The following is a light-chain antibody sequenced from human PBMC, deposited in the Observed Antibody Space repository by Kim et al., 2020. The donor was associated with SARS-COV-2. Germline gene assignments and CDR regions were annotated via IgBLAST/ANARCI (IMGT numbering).Light chain of an antibody. CDR3: QQFDNLPLT. CDR1: QDISNH. CDR2: DAS. Sequence: DIQMTQSPSSLSASVGDRVTITCQAIQDISNHLNWYQQKPGKAPQLLMYDASNLATGVPSRFSGSGSETDFTFTISSLQPEDIATYYCQQFDNLPLTFGGGTKVDIK. V-gene: IGKV1-33*01. J-gene: IGKJ4*01.